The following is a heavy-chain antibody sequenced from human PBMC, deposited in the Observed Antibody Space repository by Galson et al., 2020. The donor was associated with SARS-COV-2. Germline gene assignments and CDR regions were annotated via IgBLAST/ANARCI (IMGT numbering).Heavy chain of an antibody. J-gene: IGHJ4*02. D-gene: IGHD6-19*01. CDR2: IIPSGVPT. CDR1: RFTFSNYA. Sequence: GGSLRLSCVGSRFTFSNYAMSWFRQAPRKGLEWVSTIIPSGVPTYYADSVMGRFTIPRDHSRESPFLQMNGLTAEDTAVYYCARDYRVASDWCVYWGQGTLVTVSS. V-gene: IGHV3-23*01. CDR3: ARDYRVASDWCVY.